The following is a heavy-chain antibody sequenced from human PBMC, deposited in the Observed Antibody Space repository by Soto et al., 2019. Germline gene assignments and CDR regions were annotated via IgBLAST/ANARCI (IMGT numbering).Heavy chain of an antibody. CDR2: ICPGDSDT. J-gene: IGHJ4*02. CDR3: ARHRYSSSWYFDY. CDR1: GYSFPSYY. V-gene: IGHV5-51*01. D-gene: IGHD6-13*01. Sequence: GESLKTFCKGSGYSFPSYYNGWVRQMPGKGLEWMGSICPGDSDTRYMPSCQGQVTNSADKSISTAYLQLSSLKAADYSSKYGARHRYSSSWYFDYWGQGTLVTVSS.